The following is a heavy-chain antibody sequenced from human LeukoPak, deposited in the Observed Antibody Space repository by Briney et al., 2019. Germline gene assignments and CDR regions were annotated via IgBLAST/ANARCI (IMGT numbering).Heavy chain of an antibody. Sequence: PGGSLRLSCAASGFTFSSYAMSWVRQAPGKGLEWVSAISGSGGSTYYADSVKGRFTISRDNSKNTLYLQMNSLRAEDTAVYYCATLEYYGSGSHTDYWGQGTLVTVSS. CDR1: GFTFSSYA. J-gene: IGHJ4*02. CDR2: ISGSGGST. CDR3: ATLEYYGSGSHTDY. V-gene: IGHV3-23*01. D-gene: IGHD3-10*01.